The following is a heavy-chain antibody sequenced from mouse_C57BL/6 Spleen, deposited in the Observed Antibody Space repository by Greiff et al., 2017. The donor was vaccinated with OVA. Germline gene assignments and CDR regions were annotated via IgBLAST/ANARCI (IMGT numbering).Heavy chain of an antibody. Sequence: QVQLQQPGAELVKPGASVKLSCKASGYTFTSYWMQWVKQRPGQGLEWIGEIDPSDSYTNYNQKFKGKATLTVDTSSSTAYMQLSSLTSEDSAVYDCALGDGYVNSCYAMDYWGQGTSVTVSS. CDR1: GYTFTSYW. D-gene: IGHD2-3*01. V-gene: IGHV1-50*01. CDR3: ALGDGYVNSCYAMDY. CDR2: IDPSDSYT. J-gene: IGHJ4*01.